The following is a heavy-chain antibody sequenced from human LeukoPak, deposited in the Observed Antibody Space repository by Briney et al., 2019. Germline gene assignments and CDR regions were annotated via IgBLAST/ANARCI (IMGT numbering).Heavy chain of an antibody. Sequence: ASVKVSCKASGYTFTSYYMHWVRQAPGQGLEWMGIINPSGGSTSYAQKFQGRVTMTRDMSTSTAYMELSSLRSEDTAVYYCARDQINRGLALDYWGQGTLVTVSS. CDR2: INPSGGST. CDR1: GYTFTSYY. D-gene: IGHD6-19*01. J-gene: IGHJ4*02. V-gene: IGHV1-46*01. CDR3: ARDQINRGLALDY.